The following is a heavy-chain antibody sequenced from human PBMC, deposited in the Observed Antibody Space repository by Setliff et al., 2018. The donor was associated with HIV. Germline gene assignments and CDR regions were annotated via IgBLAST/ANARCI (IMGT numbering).Heavy chain of an antibody. CDR2: INPSGGST. J-gene: IGHJ3*01. Sequence: ASVKVSCKTSGYTFTNYYMHWVRQAPGQGLEWMGIINPSGGSTSYAQKFQGRVTMTRDTSTSTVYMELSSLRSEDTAVYYCARVQMAYAAFDVWGQGTMVTVSS. V-gene: IGHV1-46*01. CDR1: GYTFTNYY. D-gene: IGHD4-17*01. CDR3: ARVQMAYAAFDV.